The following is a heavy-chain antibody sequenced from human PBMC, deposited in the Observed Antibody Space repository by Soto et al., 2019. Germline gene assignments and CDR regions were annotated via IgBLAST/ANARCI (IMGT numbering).Heavy chain of an antibody. CDR3: ARVKEQWPKGAFES. Sequence: QVQLVQSGAEVKKPGASVKVSCKASGYTFTSYGISWVRQAPGQGLEWMGWISAYNGNTNYTQKLQGRVTMTTDTSTSTAYMELRSLRYDDTAMYYCARVKEQWPKGAFESWGQGTMVTVSS. V-gene: IGHV1-18*01. J-gene: IGHJ3*02. CDR2: ISAYNGNT. CDR1: GYTFTSYG. D-gene: IGHD6-19*01.